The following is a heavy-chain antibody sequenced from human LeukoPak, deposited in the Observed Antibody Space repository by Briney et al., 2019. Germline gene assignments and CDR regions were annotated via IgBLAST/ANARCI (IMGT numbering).Heavy chain of an antibody. CDR3: ARLSSYYDILTGYRARRINYYYMDV. CDR1: GGSISTSNYY. D-gene: IGHD3-9*01. V-gene: IGHV4-39*01. Sequence: SETLSLTCTVSGGSISTSNYYWGWIRQPPGKGLEWIGNIFYSGSTYYSPSLRSRVTISLDTSRNQFSLKLSSVTAADTAVYYCARLSSYYDILTGYRARRINYYYMDVWGKGTTVTISS. J-gene: IGHJ6*03. CDR2: IFYSGST.